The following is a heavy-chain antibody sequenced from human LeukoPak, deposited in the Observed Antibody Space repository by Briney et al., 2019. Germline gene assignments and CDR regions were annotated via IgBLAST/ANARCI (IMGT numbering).Heavy chain of an antibody. CDR3: ARDLGVAAAESEGFDY. V-gene: IGHV3-30*03. D-gene: IGHD6-13*01. CDR2: ISYDGSNK. J-gene: IGHJ4*02. Sequence: GGSLRLSCAASGFTFSSYGMHWVRQAPGKGLEWVAVISYDGSNKYYADSVKGRFTISRDNSKNTLYLQMNSLRAEDTAVYYCARDLGVAAAESEGFDYWGQGTLVTVSS. CDR1: GFTFSSYG.